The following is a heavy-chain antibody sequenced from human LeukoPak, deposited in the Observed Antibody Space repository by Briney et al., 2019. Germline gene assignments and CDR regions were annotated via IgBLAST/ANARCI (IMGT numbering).Heavy chain of an antibody. CDR2: NCSSSSYI. Sequence: GGPLSLPCAASGFIYSSYSMNWAREARGKGLVWVPSNCSSSSYIYYAASVKGRFTISRDNAKNSLYLQMNSPRAEDTAVYYGARVQLVFDSSGEGNLGTASS. J-gene: IGHJ4*02. V-gene: IGHV3-21*01. CDR3: ARVQLVFDS. D-gene: IGHD6-6*01. CDR1: GFIYSSYS.